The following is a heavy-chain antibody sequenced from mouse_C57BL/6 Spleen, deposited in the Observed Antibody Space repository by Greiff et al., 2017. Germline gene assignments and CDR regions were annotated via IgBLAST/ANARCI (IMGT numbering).Heavy chain of an antibody. CDR2: IWGDGST. J-gene: IGHJ1*03. V-gene: IGHV2-3*01. CDR1: GFSLTSYG. D-gene: IGHD1-1*01. CDR3: AALRVWYFDV. Sequence: VKLVESGPGLVAPSQSLSITCTVSGFSLTSYGVSWVRQPPGKGLEWLGVIWGDGSTNYHSALISRLSIRKDNSKSQVFLKLSSLQTDDTASYYCAALRVWYFDVWGTGTTVTVSS.